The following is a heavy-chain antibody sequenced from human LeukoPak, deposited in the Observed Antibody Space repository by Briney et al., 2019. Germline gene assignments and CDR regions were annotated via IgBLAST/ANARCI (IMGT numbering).Heavy chain of an antibody. Sequence: SETLSLTCTVSGGSISSYYWSWIRQPAGKGLEWIGRIYTSGSTNYNPSLKSRVTMSVDTSKNQFSLKLGSVTAADTAVYYCARICGADCRGAFDIWGQGTMVTVSS. J-gene: IGHJ3*02. CDR1: GGSISSYY. V-gene: IGHV4-4*07. CDR3: ARICGADCRGAFDI. CDR2: IYTSGST. D-gene: IGHD2-21*02.